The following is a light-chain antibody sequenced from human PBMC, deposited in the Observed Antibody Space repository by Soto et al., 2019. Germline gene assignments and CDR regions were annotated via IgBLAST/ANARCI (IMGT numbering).Light chain of an antibody. J-gene: IGKJ2*01. V-gene: IGKV1-33*01. CDR1: QDISNY. CDR2: DAS. Sequence: DLQMTQSPSSLSASVGDRVTITCQASQDISNYLNWYQQKPGKAPKLLIYDASNLETRVPSRFSGSGSGTDFTFTISSLQPEDIATYYCQQYDNLPYTFGQGTKLEIK. CDR3: QQYDNLPYT.